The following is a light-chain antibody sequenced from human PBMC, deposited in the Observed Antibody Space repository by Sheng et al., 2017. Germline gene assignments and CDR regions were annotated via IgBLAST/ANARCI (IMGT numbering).Light chain of an antibody. CDR1: SSDVGGYNL. Sequence: QSALTQPPSASGSPGQSVTISCTGTSSDVGGYNLVSWYQQHPGKAPKLIIYEVTKRPSGVPDRFAGSKSANTASLTVSGLQAEDEADYYCSSYTSSSTVVFGGGTKLTVL. CDR3: SSYTSSSTVV. CDR2: EVT. V-gene: IGLV2-8*01. J-gene: IGLJ2*01.